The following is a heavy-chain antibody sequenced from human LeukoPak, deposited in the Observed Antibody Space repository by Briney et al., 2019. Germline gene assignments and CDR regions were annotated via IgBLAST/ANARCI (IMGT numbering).Heavy chain of an antibody. D-gene: IGHD1-1*01. J-gene: IGHJ4*02. CDR2: IHPSGTT. CDR1: GFSISSGYC. V-gene: IGHV4-38-2*02. Sequence: PSETLSLTCVVSGFSISSGYCWGWIRQPPGKGLECIGNIHPSGTTFFNSSLNSRVTMSIDTSKNQFSLKLTSVTAADTAVYYCEREVERRIVNWGQGILVTVSS. CDR3: EREVERRIVN.